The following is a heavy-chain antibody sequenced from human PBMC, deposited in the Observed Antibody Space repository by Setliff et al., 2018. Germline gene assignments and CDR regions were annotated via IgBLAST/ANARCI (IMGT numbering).Heavy chain of an antibody. V-gene: IGHV4-34*01. CDR2: IDQGGST. CDR1: GGSFSDSH. J-gene: IGHJ4*02. Sequence: SETLSLTCAVYGGSFSDSHWSWIRQPPGKGPEWIGEIDQGGSTNYNPSLKSRVTIPLDTSKNQFSLKLSSVTAADTAMYYCARGRLGTRGWWELLGLDYWGQGILVTVSS. D-gene: IGHD1-26*01. CDR3: ARGRLGTRGWWELLGLDY.